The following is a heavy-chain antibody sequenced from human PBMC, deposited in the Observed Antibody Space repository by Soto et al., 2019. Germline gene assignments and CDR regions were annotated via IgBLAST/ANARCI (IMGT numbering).Heavy chain of an antibody. V-gene: IGHV3-30*18. CDR3: AKDRHFDY. Sequence: GGSLRLSCAASGFTFSSYGMHWVRQAPGKGLEWVAVISYDGSNKYYADSVKGRFTISRDNSKNTLYLQMNSLRAEDTAVYYCAKDRHFDYWGQETLVTVSS. CDR2: ISYDGSNK. CDR1: GFTFSSYG. J-gene: IGHJ4*02.